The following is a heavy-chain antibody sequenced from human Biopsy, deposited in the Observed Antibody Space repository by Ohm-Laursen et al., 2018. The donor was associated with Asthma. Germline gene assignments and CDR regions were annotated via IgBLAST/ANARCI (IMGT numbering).Heavy chain of an antibody. D-gene: IGHD5-12*01. CDR3: AKRRGYSGHDNDY. V-gene: IGHV3-30*18. Sequence: SLRLSCAASGFMFRSFGMHWVRQAPGKGLERVAVISYDGNHKFYEDSVKGRFTISRDNSKNTLYLLMNSLRTEDTAVYYCAKRRGYSGHDNDYWGQGTLVIVSS. CDR2: ISYDGNHK. J-gene: IGHJ4*02. CDR1: GFMFRSFG.